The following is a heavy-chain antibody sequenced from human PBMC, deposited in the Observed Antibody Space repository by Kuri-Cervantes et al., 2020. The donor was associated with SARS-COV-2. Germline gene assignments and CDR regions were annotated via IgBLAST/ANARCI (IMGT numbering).Heavy chain of an antibody. Sequence: GGSLRLSCAASGFTFNLYGMHWVRLAPGKGLEWMSFISYDGSYTYYADSVKGRFTISRDNSKNTLYLQMKSLRGEDTAVYYCTRGDTKNYDYWSGYYAAEWFDPWGQGMLVTVSS. CDR2: ISYDGSYT. J-gene: IGHJ5*02. CDR1: GFTFNLYG. D-gene: IGHD3-3*01. CDR3: TRGDTKNYDYWSGYYAAEWFDP. V-gene: IGHV3-30*03.